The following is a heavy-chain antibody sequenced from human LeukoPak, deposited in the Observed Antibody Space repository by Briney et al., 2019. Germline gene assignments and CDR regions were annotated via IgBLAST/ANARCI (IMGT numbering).Heavy chain of an antibody. J-gene: IGHJ4*02. V-gene: IGHV3-74*01. Sequence: GGSLRLSCAASGFTFSSYWMHWVRQAPGKGLVWVSRINSDGSSTSYADSVKGRFTISRDNAKNTLYLQMNSLRAEDTAVYYCARDLEETVTLYYFDYWGQGTLVTVSS. D-gene: IGHD4-11*01. CDR2: INSDGSST. CDR1: GFTFSSYW. CDR3: ARDLEETVTLYYFDY.